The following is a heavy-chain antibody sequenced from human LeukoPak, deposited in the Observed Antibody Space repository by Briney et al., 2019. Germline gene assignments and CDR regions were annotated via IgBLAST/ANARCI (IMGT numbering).Heavy chain of an antibody. J-gene: IGHJ3*02. CDR1: GFTFSSYW. CDR3: ARTYYDFWSGYYTGMRAFDI. Sequence: GGSLRLSCAASGFTFSSYWMSWVRQAPGKGLEWAADIKQDGSEKYYVDSVKGRFTISRDNAKNSLYLQMNSLRAEDTAVYYCARTYYDFWSGYYTGMRAFDIWGQGTTVTVSS. CDR2: IKQDGSEK. V-gene: IGHV3-7*01. D-gene: IGHD3-3*01.